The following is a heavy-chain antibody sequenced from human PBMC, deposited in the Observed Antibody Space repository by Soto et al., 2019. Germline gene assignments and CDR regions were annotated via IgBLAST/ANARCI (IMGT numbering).Heavy chain of an antibody. J-gene: IGHJ5*02. CDR3: GGGYHYWFDP. V-gene: IGHV1-69*02. D-gene: IGHD5-12*01. CDR1: GGTFSSYT. Sequence: QVQLVQSGAEVKKPGSSVKVSCKAPGGTFSSYTISWVRQAPGQGLEWMGRIIPILGIANYAQKFQGRVTITADKSTSTAYMELTSLRSEDTAVYYCGGGYHYWFDPWGQGTLVTVSS. CDR2: IIPILGIA.